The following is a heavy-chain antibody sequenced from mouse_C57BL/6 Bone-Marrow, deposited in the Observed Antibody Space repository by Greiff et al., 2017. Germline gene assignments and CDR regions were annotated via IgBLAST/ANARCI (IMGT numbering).Heavy chain of an antibody. CDR1: GFNIKDVY. Sequence: EVQLQQSGAEFVRPGASVKLSCTASGFNIKDVYMHWVKQRPEQGLEWIGWFDPENGDSEYASKFQGKTTITADTSSNTAYQQLSSLTSEDTAVYYCTTTWFAYWGQGTLVTVSA. CDR2: FDPENGDS. J-gene: IGHJ3*01. CDR3: TTTWFAY. V-gene: IGHV14-4*01.